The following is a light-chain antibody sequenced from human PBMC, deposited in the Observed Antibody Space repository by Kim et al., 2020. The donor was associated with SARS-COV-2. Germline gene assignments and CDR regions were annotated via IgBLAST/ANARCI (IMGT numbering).Light chain of an antibody. Sequence: SPGERATPSCRASQSVSSNLAWYQHKPGQAPRLLIYSASTRATGIPARFSGSGSGTEFTLTISSLQSEDLAVYYCQQYNNWPPWTFGQGTKVDIK. J-gene: IGKJ1*01. V-gene: IGKV3-15*01. CDR3: QQYNNWPPWT. CDR2: SAS. CDR1: QSVSSN.